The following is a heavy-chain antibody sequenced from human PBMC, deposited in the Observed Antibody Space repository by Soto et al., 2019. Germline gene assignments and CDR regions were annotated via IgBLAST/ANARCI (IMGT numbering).Heavy chain of an antibody. D-gene: IGHD3-9*01. CDR1: GGSISSSSYY. J-gene: IGHJ5*02. V-gene: IGHV4-39*01. CDR2: IYYSGST. CDR3: ARHGPVNYDILTGYYENWFDP. Sequence: SETLSLTCTVSGGSISSSSYYWGWIRQPPGKGLEWIGSIYYSGSTYYNPSLKSRVTISVDTSKNQFSLKLSSVTAADTAVYYCARHGPVNYDILTGYYENWFDPWGQGTLVTVSS.